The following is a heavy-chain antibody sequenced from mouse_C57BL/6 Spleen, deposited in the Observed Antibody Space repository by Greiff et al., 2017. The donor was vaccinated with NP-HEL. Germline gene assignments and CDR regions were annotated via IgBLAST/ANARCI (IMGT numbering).Heavy chain of an antibody. V-gene: IGHV5-17*01. Sequence: EVKLQESGGGLVKPGGSLKLSCAASGFTFSDYGMHWVRQAPEKGLEWVAYISSGSSTIYYADTVKGRFTISRDNAKNTLFLQMTSLRSEDTAMYYCAREREAWFAYWGQGTLVTVSA. CDR3: AREREAWFAY. CDR2: ISSGSSTI. J-gene: IGHJ3*01. CDR1: GFTFSDYG.